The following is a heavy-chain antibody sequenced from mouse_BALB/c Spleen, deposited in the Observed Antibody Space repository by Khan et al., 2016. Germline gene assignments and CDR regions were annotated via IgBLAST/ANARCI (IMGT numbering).Heavy chain of an antibody. CDR2: IFPGSGIT. V-gene: IGHV1-77*01. Sequence: QVRLQQSGTELPRPGASVKLSCKASGYTFTDYYLHWVKQRTGQGLEWIGEIFPGSGITYYNAKFKGKASLTADTSSSTAYMQLSSLTSEDSAVYFCARSYYGYFAMDYWGHGASVTVSS. CDR3: ARSYYGYFAMDY. J-gene: IGHJ4*01. D-gene: IGHD1-2*01. CDR1: GYTFTDYY.